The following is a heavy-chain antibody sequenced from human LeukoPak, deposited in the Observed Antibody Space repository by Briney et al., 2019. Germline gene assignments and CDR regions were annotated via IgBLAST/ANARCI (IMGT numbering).Heavy chain of an antibody. D-gene: IGHD3-16*01. CDR1: GGSISSYY. V-gene: IGHV4-59*08. CDR2: IYYSGST. CDR3: ARGGGGPADYCYYGMDV. Sequence: SESLSVTCTVSGGSISSYYWSWIRQPPGKGLEWSGYIYYSGSTNYNPSLKSRVTISVDTSKNQFSLQLSSVTAADTAVYYCARGGGGPADYCYYGMDVWGQGTTDTVSS. J-gene: IGHJ6*02.